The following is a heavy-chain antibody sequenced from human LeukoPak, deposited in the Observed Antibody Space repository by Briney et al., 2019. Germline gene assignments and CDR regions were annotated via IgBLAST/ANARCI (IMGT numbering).Heavy chain of an antibody. CDR3: VRDPRPDFVYGDSEYFQH. CDR1: GGTFSSYA. CDR2: IIPIFGAA. V-gene: IGHV1-69*13. Sequence: SVKVSCKASGGTFSSYAISWVRQAPGQGLEWMGGIIPIFGAANYAQKFQGRVTITADESTSTAYMELSSLRSEDTAVYYCVRDPRPDFVYGDSEYFQHWGQGTLVTVSS. D-gene: IGHD5/OR15-5a*01. J-gene: IGHJ1*01.